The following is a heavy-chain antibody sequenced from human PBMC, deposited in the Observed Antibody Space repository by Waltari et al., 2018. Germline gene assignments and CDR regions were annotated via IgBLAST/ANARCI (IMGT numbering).Heavy chain of an antibody. CDR1: GFTFTNYA. CDR2: MSSSGGGS. Sequence: EVQLLESGGDLVQPGGSLRLSCAASGFTFTNYAMIWVRQVPGKGLEWVSSMSSSGGGSYYADSVKGRFTISRDNSRGTLSLQMNSLTAEDTAVYYCGKDQENDPSCEVTWGQGTLVTVSS. V-gene: IGHV3-23*01. J-gene: IGHJ5*02. CDR3: GKDQENDPSCEVT.